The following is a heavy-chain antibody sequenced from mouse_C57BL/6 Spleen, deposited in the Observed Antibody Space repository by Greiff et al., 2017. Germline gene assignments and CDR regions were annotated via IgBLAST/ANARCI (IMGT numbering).Heavy chain of an antibody. V-gene: IGHV1-54*01. CDR2: INPGSGGT. D-gene: IGHD2-4*01. CDR1: GYAFTNYL. J-gene: IGHJ1*03. CDR3: ARPLYDYDEYFDV. Sequence: QVQLQQSGAELVRPGTSVKVSCKASGYAFTNYLIEWVKQRPGQGLEWIGVINPGSGGTNYNEKFKGKATLTADKSSSTAYMQLSSLTSEDSAVYFGARPLYDYDEYFDVWGTGTTVTGSS.